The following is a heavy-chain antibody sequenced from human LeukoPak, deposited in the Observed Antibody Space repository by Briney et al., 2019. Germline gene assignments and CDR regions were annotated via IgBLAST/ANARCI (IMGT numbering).Heavy chain of an antibody. V-gene: IGHV3-30*02. Sequence: GGSLRLSCAASGLTFSTYGMHWVRQAPGKGLEWVAFIRYDGSNKYYADSVKGRFTISRDNSKNTLYLQMNSLRAEDTAVYYCAKAFHIVVVPAAPLGFDYWGQGTLVTVSS. CDR2: IRYDGSNK. J-gene: IGHJ4*02. CDR1: GLTFSTYG. D-gene: IGHD2-2*01. CDR3: AKAFHIVVVPAAPLGFDY.